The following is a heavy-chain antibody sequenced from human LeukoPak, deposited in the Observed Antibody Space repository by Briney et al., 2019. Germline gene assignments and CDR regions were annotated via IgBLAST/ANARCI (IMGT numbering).Heavy chain of an antibody. CDR3: TTGSRSGYFAVIGSGTKD. CDR2: IKSKTDGGTT. CDR1: GFTFSSYA. J-gene: IGHJ4*02. Sequence: GGSLRLSCAASGFTFSSYAMSWVRQAPGKGLEWVGRIKSKTDGGTTDYAAPVKGRFTISRDDSKNTLYLQMNSLKTEDTAVYYCTTGSRSGYFAVIGSGTKDWGQGTLVTASS. D-gene: IGHD3-22*01. V-gene: IGHV3-15*01.